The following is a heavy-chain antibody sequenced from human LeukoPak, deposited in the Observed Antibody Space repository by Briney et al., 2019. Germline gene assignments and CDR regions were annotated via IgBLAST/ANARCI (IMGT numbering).Heavy chain of an antibody. CDR2: IYYSGST. CDR1: GGSISSYY. D-gene: IGHD4-17*01. Sequence: PSETLSLTCTVSGGSISSYYWSWIRQPPGKGLEWIGYIYYSGSTNYNPSLKSRATISVDTSKNQFSLKLSSVTAADTAVYYCARQEDYGGNYYYGMDVWGQGTTVTVSS. V-gene: IGHV4-59*08. CDR3: ARQEDYGGNYYYGMDV. J-gene: IGHJ6*02.